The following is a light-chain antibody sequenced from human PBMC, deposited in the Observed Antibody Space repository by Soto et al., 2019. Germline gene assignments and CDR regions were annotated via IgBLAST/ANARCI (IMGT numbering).Light chain of an antibody. V-gene: IGLV2-8*01. Sequence: QSVLTQPPSASGSPGQSVTLSCTGTSSDVGAYDFVSWYQQHPGKAPKLVIFEVSKRPSGVPDRFSGSKPGNTASLTVSGLQAEDEADYYCSSYAGSNDFVFGTGTKVTVL. J-gene: IGLJ1*01. CDR1: SSDVGAYDF. CDR2: EVS. CDR3: SSYAGSNDFV.